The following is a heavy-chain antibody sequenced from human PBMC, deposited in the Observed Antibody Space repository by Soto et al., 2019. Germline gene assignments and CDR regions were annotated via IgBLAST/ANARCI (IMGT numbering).Heavy chain of an antibody. V-gene: IGHV3-15*04. D-gene: IGHD2-2*01. J-gene: IGHJ4*02. CDR3: STGRSSNYH. CDR2: IESKADGGTT. CDR1: GFNFSNTW. Sequence: EVQLVESGGGLVKPGGSLRLSCAASGFNFSNTWMSWVRQAPGKGLEWVGRIESKADGGTTDYAAPVKGRFTISRDDSKNTLFLQMDSLKTVDTAVYYCSTGRSSNYHWGQGTLVTVSS.